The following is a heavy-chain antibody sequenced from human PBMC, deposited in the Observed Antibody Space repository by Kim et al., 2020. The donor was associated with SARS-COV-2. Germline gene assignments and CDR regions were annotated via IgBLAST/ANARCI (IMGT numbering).Heavy chain of an antibody. CDR3: ARNNYDILTGYTHLDY. CDR2: IYYSGST. V-gene: IGHV4-31*03. J-gene: IGHJ4*02. Sequence: SETLSLTCTVSGGSISSGGYYWSWIRQHPGKGLEWIGYIYYSGSTYYNPSLKSRVTISVDTSKNQFSLKLSSVTAADTAVYYCARNNYDILTGYTHLDYWGQGTLVTVSS. D-gene: IGHD3-9*01. CDR1: GGSISSGGYY.